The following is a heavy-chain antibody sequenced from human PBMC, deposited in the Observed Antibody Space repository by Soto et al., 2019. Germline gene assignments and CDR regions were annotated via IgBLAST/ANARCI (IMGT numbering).Heavy chain of an antibody. Sequence: ESGPTLVNPTQTLTLTCTFSGFSLSTSGMCVSWIRQPPGKALEWLALIDWDDDKYYSTSLKTRLTISKDTSKNQVVLTMTNMDPVDTATYYCARSSWSIAVAGSNWYFDLWGRGTLVTVSS. CDR3: ARSSWSIAVAGSNWYFDL. CDR2: IDWDDDK. J-gene: IGHJ2*01. D-gene: IGHD6-19*01. V-gene: IGHV2-70*01. CDR1: GFSLSTSGMC.